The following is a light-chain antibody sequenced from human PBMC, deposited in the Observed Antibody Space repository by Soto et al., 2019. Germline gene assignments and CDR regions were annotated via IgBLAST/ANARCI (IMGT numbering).Light chain of an antibody. CDR3: SSYTITSTYV. J-gene: IGLJ1*01. V-gene: IGLV2-14*01. CDR1: SSDVGGYNY. Sequence: QSALTQPASVSGSPGQSITISCTGTSSDVGGYNYVSWYQQHPGKAPKLMIYEVSDRPSGVSNRFSGSKSGNTASLTISGLQAEDEADYYCSSYTITSTYVFGTGIKLTVL. CDR2: EVS.